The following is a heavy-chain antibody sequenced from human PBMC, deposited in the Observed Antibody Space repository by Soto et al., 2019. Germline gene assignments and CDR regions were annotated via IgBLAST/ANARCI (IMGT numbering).Heavy chain of an antibody. Sequence: QVQLQEWGPGLVKPSQTLSLTCTVSGGSISTGGYYWTWIRQHPGKGLEWIGYIYYSGSTYYNPSLKSRVTISVETSKNQFSLKLSAVTAADTAVYYCARGRSVTLFDNWGQGTLVTVSS. V-gene: IGHV4-31*03. D-gene: IGHD4-17*01. J-gene: IGHJ4*02. CDR3: ARGRSVTLFDN. CDR2: IYYSGST. CDR1: GGSISTGGYY.